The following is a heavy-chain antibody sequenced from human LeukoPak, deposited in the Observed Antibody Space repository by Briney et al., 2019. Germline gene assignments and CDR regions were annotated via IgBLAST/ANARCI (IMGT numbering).Heavy chain of an antibody. D-gene: IGHD5-24*01. CDR3: ARVRDEATYYGMDV. V-gene: IGHV1-2*02. J-gene: IGHJ6*02. CDR2: INPNRGGT. CDR1: GYTFTGYS. Sequence: ASVKVSCKASGYTFTGYSMHWVRQAPGQGLEWMGWINPNRGGTNYPQKFQGRVTMTRHTSTSTAYMALSRPRSDDTAVYYCARVRDEATYYGMDVWGQGTTVTVSS.